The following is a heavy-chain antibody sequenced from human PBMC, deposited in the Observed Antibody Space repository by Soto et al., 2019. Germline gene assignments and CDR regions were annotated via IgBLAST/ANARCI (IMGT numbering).Heavy chain of an antibody. CDR3: GRDGVGATPLGWFDP. CDR2: INPRSGDT. Sequence: QVQLVPSGAEVKKPGASVKVSCKASGYTFIGYYIHWVRQAPGQGLEWMGRINPRSGDTTYAQKFQGRLTMPRDTSISTAYMELSSLRSDDTAVYYCGRDGVGATPLGWFDPWGQGPLVTVSS. D-gene: IGHD1-26*01. V-gene: IGHV1-2*06. J-gene: IGHJ5*02. CDR1: GYTFIGYY.